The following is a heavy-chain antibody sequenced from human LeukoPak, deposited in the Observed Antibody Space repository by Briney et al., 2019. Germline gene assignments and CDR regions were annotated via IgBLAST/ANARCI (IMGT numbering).Heavy chain of an antibody. CDR3: ARGGRIVVVPAASDNWFDP. Sequence: PSETLSLTCAVFGGSFNFYYWSWIRQPPGKGLEWIGEVTHSGSTNYNPSLKSRVPISANTAKNQFSLNLTSVTAADTAVYYCARGGRIVVVPAASDNWFDPWGQGTLVTVSS. CDR2: VTHSGST. D-gene: IGHD2-2*01. J-gene: IGHJ5*02. V-gene: IGHV4-34*01. CDR1: GGSFNFYY.